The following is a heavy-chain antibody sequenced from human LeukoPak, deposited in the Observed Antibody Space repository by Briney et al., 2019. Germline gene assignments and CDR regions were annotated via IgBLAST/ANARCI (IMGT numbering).Heavy chain of an antibody. D-gene: IGHD1-26*01. J-gene: IGHJ4*02. CDR2: IAGSGDNT. V-gene: IGHV3-23*01. CDR3: AKHAGAIVGTTTSFGC. Sequence: PGGSLGLSCVASGFTFTNYAMTWVRQAPGKGLEWVSSIAGSGDNTYHADAVKGRFTISRDNSKNTLYLQMNGLRAEDTAICYCAKHAGAIVGTTTSFGCWGQGTLVTVSS. CDR1: GFTFTNYA.